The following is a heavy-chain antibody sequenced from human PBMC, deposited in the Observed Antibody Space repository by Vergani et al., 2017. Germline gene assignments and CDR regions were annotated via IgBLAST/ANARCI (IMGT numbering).Heavy chain of an antibody. CDR2: IIPILGIA. Sequence: QVQLVQSGAEVKKPGSSVKVSCKASGGTFSSYTISWVRQAPGQGLEWMGRIIPILGIANYVQKFQGRVTITADKSTSTAYMELSSLRSEDTAVYYCARGALSSTRRSWFDPWGQGTLVTVSS. CDR3: ARGALSSTRRSWFDP. J-gene: IGHJ5*02. CDR1: GGTFSSYT. V-gene: IGHV1-69*02. D-gene: IGHD2-2*01.